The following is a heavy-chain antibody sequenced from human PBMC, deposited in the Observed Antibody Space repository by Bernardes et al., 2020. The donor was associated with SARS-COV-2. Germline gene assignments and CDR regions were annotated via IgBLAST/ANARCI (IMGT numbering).Heavy chain of an antibody. V-gene: IGHV3-23*01. CDR2: TSGSGGST. Sequence: GGSLRLSCAASGFTFNTYAMGWVRQVPGKGLEWVSTTSGSGGSTYYAAFVKGRFTISRDNSKNTLYLQINSLRDDDTAVYYCARGRFYDYVWGSYRYAFDYWGQGAQVTVSS. CDR3: ARGRFYDYVWGSYRYAFDY. CDR1: GFTFNTYA. J-gene: IGHJ4*02. D-gene: IGHD3-16*02.